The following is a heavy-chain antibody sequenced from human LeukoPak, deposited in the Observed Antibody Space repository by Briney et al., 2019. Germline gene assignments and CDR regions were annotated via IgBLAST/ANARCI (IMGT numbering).Heavy chain of an antibody. V-gene: IGHV1-18*01. D-gene: IGHD6-19*01. J-gene: IGHJ4*02. Sequence: ASVKVSCKASGYTFTSYGISWVRQAPGQGLEWMGWISAYNGNTNHAQKLQGRVTMTTDTSTSTAYMELRSLRSDDTAVYYCARALTSIAVAGTNDYWGQGTLVTISS. CDR3: ARALTSIAVAGTNDY. CDR1: GYTFTSYG. CDR2: ISAYNGNT.